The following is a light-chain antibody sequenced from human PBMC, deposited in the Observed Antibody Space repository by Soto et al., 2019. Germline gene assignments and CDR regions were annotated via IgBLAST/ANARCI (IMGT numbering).Light chain of an antibody. CDR3: HQFSSYPLT. Sequence: ELVLTQSPGTLSLSPGERATLSCRASQTVRNNYLAWYQQKPGQAPRLLIYDASSRATGIPDRFSGGESGTDFTLTISRLEPEDFAVYYCHQFSSYPLTFGGGNKVEI. CDR2: DAS. CDR1: QTVRNNY. V-gene: IGKV3-20*01. J-gene: IGKJ4*01.